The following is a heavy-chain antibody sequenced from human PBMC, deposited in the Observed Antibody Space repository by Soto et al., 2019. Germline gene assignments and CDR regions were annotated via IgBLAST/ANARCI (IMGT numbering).Heavy chain of an antibody. V-gene: IGHV4-59*01. CDR1: GDSISSYY. CDR3: ARGIPCLGKIAS. D-gene: IGHD5-18*01. Sequence: SETLSLSCTVSGDSISSYYWSWIRQPPGKGLEWIGYVFYSGSTNYKPSLKSRVTISVDTSKNQFSLKLSSVTAADTAVYYCARGIPCLGKIASWGQGTLVTVSS. J-gene: IGHJ4*02. CDR2: VFYSGST.